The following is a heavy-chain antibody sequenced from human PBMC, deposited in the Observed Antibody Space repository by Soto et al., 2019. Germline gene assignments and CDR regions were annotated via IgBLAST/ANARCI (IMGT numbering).Heavy chain of an antibody. V-gene: IGHV1-18*01. CDR2: ISPYTGNT. Sequence: QVQLVQSGDEVKKPGASVKVSCKASGYIFVNYGIAWVRQAPGQGLEWMGWISPYTGNTHSATKIQGRLTMTTDTSTSTAYMDVGSLTSDDTAVYYCVMVDNYVTPTPQYVWGQGTTVTVSS. CDR1: GYIFVNYG. CDR3: VMVDNYVTPTPQYV. D-gene: IGHD3-16*01. J-gene: IGHJ6*02.